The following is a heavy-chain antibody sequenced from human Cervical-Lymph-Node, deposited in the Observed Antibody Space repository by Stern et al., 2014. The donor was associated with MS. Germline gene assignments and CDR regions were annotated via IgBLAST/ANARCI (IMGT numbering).Heavy chain of an antibody. CDR1: GGSVSSDHYH. Sequence: QVQLQESGPGLVKPSETLSLTCTVSGGSVSSDHYHWSWIRQPPGEELEWIGYIFYSGSTNYNPSLRSRVTISIDTSKNQFSLKLSSVTAADTAVYYCARVVYGSGSSVPGMDVWGQGTTVTVSS. CDR2: IFYSGST. J-gene: IGHJ6*02. D-gene: IGHD3-10*01. V-gene: IGHV4-61*01. CDR3: ARVVYGSGSSVPGMDV.